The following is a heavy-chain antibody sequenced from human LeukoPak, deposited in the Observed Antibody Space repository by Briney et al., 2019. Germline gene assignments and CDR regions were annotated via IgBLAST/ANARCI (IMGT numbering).Heavy chain of an antibody. Sequence: GGSLRLSCAASGFTFGDHGMSWVRQVPGKGLEWVSGINWNGGSTGYADSVKGRFTISRDNAKNSLYLQMNSLRAEDTALYYCAAGDRNGWYFDYWGQGTLATVSS. D-gene: IGHD6-19*01. CDR2: INWNGGST. V-gene: IGHV3-20*04. CDR1: GFTFGDHG. J-gene: IGHJ4*02. CDR3: AAGDRNGWYFDY.